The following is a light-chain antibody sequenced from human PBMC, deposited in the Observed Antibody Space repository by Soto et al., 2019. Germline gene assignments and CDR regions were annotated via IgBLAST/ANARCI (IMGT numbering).Light chain of an antibody. CDR1: QSITNF. CDR2: KAS. J-gene: IGKJ1*01. CDR3: QQYNSYWT. Sequence: IQMTQSPSTLSASVGDRVTITCRATQSITNFLAWYQQKPGKAPKLLIYKASTLQSGVPSRFSGSGSETEFTLTISSLQPDDFATYYCQQYNSYWTFGQGTTVEIK. V-gene: IGKV1-5*03.